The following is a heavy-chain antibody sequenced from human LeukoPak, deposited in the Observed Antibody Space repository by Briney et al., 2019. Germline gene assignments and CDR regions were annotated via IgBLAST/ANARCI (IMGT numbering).Heavy chain of an antibody. J-gene: IGHJ6*02. CDR3: ARSPRHIVVVPAAMPGDYYYYYGMDV. D-gene: IGHD2-2*01. Sequence: ASFKVSCKASGYTFTGYYMHWVRQAPGQGLVWMGWINPNSGGTNYAQKFQGRVTMTRDTSISTAYMELSRLRSDDTAVYYCARSPRHIVVVPAAMPGDYYYYYGMDVWGQGTTVAVSS. CDR1: GYTFTGYY. CDR2: INPNSGGT. V-gene: IGHV1-2*02.